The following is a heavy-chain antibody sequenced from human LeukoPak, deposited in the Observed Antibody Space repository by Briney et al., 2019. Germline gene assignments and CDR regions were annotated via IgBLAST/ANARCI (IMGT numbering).Heavy chain of an antibody. D-gene: IGHD2-2*01. CDR3: AKGGDVAVVPAAGPYYAMDV. Sequence: QAGGSLRLSCVASGFTLSSYTLNWVCRAPGKGLEWVSVISRRGDTKYYADSVKGRFTISRDNSKNTVFLQMNSLSADDTATYYCAKGGDVAVVPAAGPYYAMDVWGQGTTVTVSS. J-gene: IGHJ6*02. CDR1: GFTLSSYT. V-gene: IGHV3-23*01. CDR2: ISRRGDTK.